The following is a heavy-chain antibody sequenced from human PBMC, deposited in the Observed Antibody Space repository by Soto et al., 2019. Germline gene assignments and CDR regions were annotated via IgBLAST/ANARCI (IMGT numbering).Heavy chain of an antibody. CDR1: FCSINISDHF. V-gene: IGHV4-39*01. J-gene: IGHJ5*02. D-gene: IGHD3-10*02. CDR2: VYYTETT. Sequence: LSRTCSLSFCSINISDHFWGWIRQTPWKGLEWIGSVYYTETTYYNPSLKSPVTISVETSRNTFSLKVNSVTAADTGIYYCARQRVLSTNMFITSFDPWGQGTLVTVSS. CDR3: ARQRVLSTNMFITSFDP.